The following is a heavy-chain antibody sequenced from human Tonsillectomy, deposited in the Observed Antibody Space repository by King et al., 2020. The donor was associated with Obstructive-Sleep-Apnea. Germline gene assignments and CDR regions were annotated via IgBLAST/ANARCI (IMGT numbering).Heavy chain of an antibody. Sequence: EQLVQSGAEVKKPGASVKVSCKASVGTFSSYAISWVRQAPGQGLEWMGGIIPIFGTANYAQKFQGRITMTADESTSTAYMVLSSLRSEDTAVYYLARGHPFGIAVAGPFFDYWGQGTLVTVSS. D-gene: IGHD6-19*01. CDR3: ARGHPFGIAVAGPFFDY. CDR1: VGTFSSYA. V-gene: IGHV1-69*01. CDR2: IIPIFGTA. J-gene: IGHJ4*02.